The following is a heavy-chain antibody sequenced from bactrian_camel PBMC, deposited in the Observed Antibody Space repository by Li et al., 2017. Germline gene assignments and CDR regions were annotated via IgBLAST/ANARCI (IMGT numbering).Heavy chain of an antibody. CDR1: GYSVSKGY. CDR2: IDTTGMP. Sequence: VQLVESGGGSVQVGGSLTLSCEASGYSVSKGYMAWFRQAPGKERKGVAAIDTTGMPTYTYSVKDRFTISKDNVKNTLYLQMNSLEVDDTAMYYCAADELVRPPIWTAPTEYRYWGHGTQVTVS. CDR3: AADELVRPPIWTAPTEYRY. J-gene: IGHJ4*01. V-gene: IGHV3S53*01. D-gene: IGHD3*01.